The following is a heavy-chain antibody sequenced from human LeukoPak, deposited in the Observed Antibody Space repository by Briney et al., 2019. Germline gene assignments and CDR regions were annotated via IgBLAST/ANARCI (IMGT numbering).Heavy chain of an antibody. V-gene: IGHV4-34*01. CDR1: GGSFSGYY. CDR3: ARLYYYDSSGYYYFGEYAFDI. Sequence: MSSETLSLTCAVYGGSFSGYYWSWIRQPPGKGLEWIGEINHSGSTYYNPSLKSRVTISVDTSKNQFSLKLSSVTAADTAVYYCARLYYYDSSGYYYFGEYAFDIWGQGTMVTVSS. J-gene: IGHJ3*02. CDR2: INHSGST. D-gene: IGHD3-22*01.